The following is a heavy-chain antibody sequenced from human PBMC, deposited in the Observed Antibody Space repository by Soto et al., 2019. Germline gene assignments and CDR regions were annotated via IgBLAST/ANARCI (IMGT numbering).Heavy chain of an antibody. CDR2: ISGSGGST. J-gene: IGHJ4*02. CDR3: AKDPPSEYLYYFDY. V-gene: IGHV3-23*01. D-gene: IGHD6-6*01. Sequence: EVQLLESGGGLVQPGGSLRLSCAASGFTFSSYAMSWVRQAPGKGLEWVSAISGSGGSTYYADSVKGRFTISRDNSKNPLYLQMISLRAEDTSVYYCAKDPPSEYLYYFDYWGQGTLVTVSS. CDR1: GFTFSSYA.